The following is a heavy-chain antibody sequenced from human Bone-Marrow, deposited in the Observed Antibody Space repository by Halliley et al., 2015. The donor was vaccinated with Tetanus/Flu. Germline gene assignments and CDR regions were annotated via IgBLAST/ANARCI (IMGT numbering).Heavy chain of an antibody. CDR1: GFTFSTYA. V-gene: IGHV3-23*01. CDR3: AKHSANSRWSDLDH. Sequence: AASGFTFSTYAMSWVRQAPGKGLEWVSVISDSDDSTYHADSVKGRFTISRDNSKNTLYLQMNSLRAEDTAVYYCAKHSANSRWSDLDHRGQGTLVTVSS. J-gene: IGHJ4*02. D-gene: IGHD6-13*01. CDR2: ISDSDDST.